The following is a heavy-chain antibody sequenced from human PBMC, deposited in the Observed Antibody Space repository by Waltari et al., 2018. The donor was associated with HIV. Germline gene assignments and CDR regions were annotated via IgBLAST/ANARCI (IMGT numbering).Heavy chain of an antibody. D-gene: IGHD7-27*01. CDR3: ARDINGGWGY. CDR1: GFPFSNYT. Sequence: EVQLVESGGGLVQPGGSLRLACAASGFPFSNYTMNWVCQDPGKGLEWVSYISRSSSSIFYADSVKGRFTISRDNAKNSLYLQMNSLRVEDTAVYYCARDINGGWGYWGQGTLVTVAS. V-gene: IGHV3-48*01. J-gene: IGHJ4*02. CDR2: ISRSSSSI.